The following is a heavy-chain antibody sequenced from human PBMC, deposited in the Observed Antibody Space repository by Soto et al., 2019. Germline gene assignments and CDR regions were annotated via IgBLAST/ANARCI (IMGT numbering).Heavy chain of an antibody. CDR1: GGSFSCYY. CDR2: INHSGST. CDR3: ARGYCSGGSCYSGVGSFDY. D-gene: IGHD2-15*01. V-gene: IGHV4-34*01. Sequence: PSETLSLTCAVYGGSFSCYYWSWIRQPPGKGLEWIGEINHSGSTNYNPSLKSRVTISVDTSKNQFSLKLSSVTAADTAVYYCARGYCSGGSCYSGVGSFDYWGQGTLVTVSS. J-gene: IGHJ4*02.